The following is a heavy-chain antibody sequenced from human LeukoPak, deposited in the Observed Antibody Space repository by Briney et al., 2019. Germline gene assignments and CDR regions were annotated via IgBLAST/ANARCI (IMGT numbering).Heavy chain of an antibody. CDR1: GGTFSSYA. D-gene: IGHD2-15*01. CDR2: IIPIFGIA. J-gene: IGHJ6*02. V-gene: IGHV1-69*04. CDR3: ARIGYCSGGSCCSHYYYGMDV. Sequence: ASVKVSCKASGGTFSSYAISWVRQAPGQGLEWMGRIIPIFGIANYAQKFQGRVTITADKSTSTAYMELSSLRSEDTAVYYCARIGYCSGGSCCSHYYYGMDVWGQGTTVTVSS.